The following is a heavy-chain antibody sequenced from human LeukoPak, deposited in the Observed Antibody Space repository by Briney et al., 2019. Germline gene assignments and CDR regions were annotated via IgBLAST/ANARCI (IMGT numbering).Heavy chain of an antibody. CDR2: MNPNSGGT. V-gene: IGHV1-2*02. CDR3: ARDATFDY. J-gene: IGHJ4*02. Sequence: ASVKVSCKASGYTFTSYDINWVRQATGQGLEWMGWMNPNSGGTNYAQKFQGRVTMTRDTSISTAYMGLSRLRSDDTAVYYCARDATFDYWGQGTLVTVSS. CDR1: GYTFTSYD.